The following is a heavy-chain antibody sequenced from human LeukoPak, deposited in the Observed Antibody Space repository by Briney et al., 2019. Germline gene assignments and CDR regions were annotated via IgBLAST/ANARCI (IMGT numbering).Heavy chain of an antibody. Sequence: PGGSLRLSCAASGFMFSSNWMSWVRLAPGKGLEWVSGISWNSGSIGYGDSVKGRFTISRDNAKNSLYLQMYSLRSEDTALYYCAKGTGSPIHDAFDIWGQGTMVTVSS. CDR2: ISWNSGSI. CDR1: GFMFSSNW. J-gene: IGHJ3*02. CDR3: AKGTGSPIHDAFDI. V-gene: IGHV3-9*01. D-gene: IGHD5-18*01.